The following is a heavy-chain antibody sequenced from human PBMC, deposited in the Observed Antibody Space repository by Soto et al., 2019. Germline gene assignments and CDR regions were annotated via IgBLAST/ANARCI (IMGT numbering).Heavy chain of an antibody. D-gene: IGHD4-17*01. Sequence: QVQLVQSGAEVKKPGSSVKVSCKASGGTFSSYTFSWVRQAPGQGLEWMGGIIPIFGTASYAQKFQGRVTITADRYTSTAYMALSSLRSEDTAVYYCATATVVNPSNFDYWGQGTLVTVSS. J-gene: IGHJ4*02. V-gene: IGHV1-69*06. CDR3: ATATVVNPSNFDY. CDR1: GGTFSSYT. CDR2: IIPIFGTA.